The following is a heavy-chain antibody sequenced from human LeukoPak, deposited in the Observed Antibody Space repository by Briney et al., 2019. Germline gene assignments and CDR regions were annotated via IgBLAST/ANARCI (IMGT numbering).Heavy chain of an antibody. Sequence: PGGSLRLSCAASGFTFSGYGMHWVRQAAGKGLEWVAFIRYDGSNKYYADSVKGRFTISRDNSKNTLYLQMNSLRAEDTAVYYCVKEHSNWYNFDYWGQGTLVTVSS. CDR3: VKEHSNWYNFDY. CDR1: GFTFSGYG. V-gene: IGHV3-30*02. D-gene: IGHD6-13*01. CDR2: IRYDGSNK. J-gene: IGHJ4*02.